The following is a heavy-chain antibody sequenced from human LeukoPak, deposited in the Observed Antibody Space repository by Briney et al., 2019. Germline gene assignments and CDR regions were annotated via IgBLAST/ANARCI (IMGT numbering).Heavy chain of an antibody. J-gene: IGHJ6*03. V-gene: IGHV1-46*01. CDR3: ARDFSSGYDPYYYYMDV. CDR1: GYTFTSYY. CDR2: INPSGGST. D-gene: IGHD5-12*01. Sequence: ASVKVSCKASGYTFTSYYMHWVRQAPGQGLEWMGIINPSGGSTSYAQKCQGRVTMTRDMSTSTVYMELSSLRSEDTAVYYCARDFSSGYDPYYYYMDVWGKGTTVTISS.